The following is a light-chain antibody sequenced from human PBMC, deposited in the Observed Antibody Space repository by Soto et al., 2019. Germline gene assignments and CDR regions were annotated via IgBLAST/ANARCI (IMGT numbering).Light chain of an antibody. V-gene: IGKV1-5*03. CDR2: KAT. J-gene: IGKJ2*01. CDR1: QNIGSW. Sequence: DIQMTQSPSTLSASVGDGVTITCRASQNIGSWLAWYQQKPGEAPKLLISKATNLQSGVPSRFSGSGSGTDFSLNISSLQPVDSATYFCQQYNDFQYSFGPWTKLDI. CDR3: QQYNDFQYS.